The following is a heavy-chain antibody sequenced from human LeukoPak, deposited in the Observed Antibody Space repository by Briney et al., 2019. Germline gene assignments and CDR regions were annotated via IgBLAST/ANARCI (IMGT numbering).Heavy chain of an antibody. CDR3: ASQSRGITMVRGPSRAFDI. CDR1: GVSISSSNSY. D-gene: IGHD3-10*01. V-gene: IGHV4-39*01. Sequence: PSETLSLTCTVSGVSISSSNSYWGWIRQPPGKGLEWIGSIYYSGNTYYNASLKSQVSISIDTSKNQFSLKLSSVTAADTAVYYCASQSRGITMVRGPSRAFDIWGQGTMVTVSS. J-gene: IGHJ3*02. CDR2: IYYSGNT.